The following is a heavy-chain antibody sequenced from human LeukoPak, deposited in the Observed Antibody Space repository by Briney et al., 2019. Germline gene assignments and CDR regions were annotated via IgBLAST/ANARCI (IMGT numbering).Heavy chain of an antibody. CDR3: ARGRWGYYFNY. CDR2: MNPNSGNA. V-gene: IGHV1-8*03. J-gene: IGHJ4*02. Sequence: GASVKVSCKASGYTFTSYDINWVRQATGQGLEWMGWMNPNSGNAGYAQKFQGRVTITRNTSISTAYMELSGLRSEDTAVYYCARGRWGYYFNYWGQGTLVTVSS. CDR1: GYTFTSYD. D-gene: IGHD3-16*01.